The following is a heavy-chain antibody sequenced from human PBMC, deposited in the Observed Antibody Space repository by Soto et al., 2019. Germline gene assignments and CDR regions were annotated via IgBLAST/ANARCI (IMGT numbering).Heavy chain of an antibody. CDR3: ARVVPGAEAWFGP. J-gene: IGHJ5*02. CDR2: ISLYSDGT. V-gene: IGHV1-18*01. D-gene: IGHD2-2*01. CDR1: GYTFSNYG. Sequence: VASVKVSCKTSGYTFSNYGITWVRQAPAQPLEWLGWISLYSDGTNYAQKFQGRVSMTTDTSTTTAYMELRSLRSDDTAAYYCARVVPGAEAWFGPWGQGTLVTVSS.